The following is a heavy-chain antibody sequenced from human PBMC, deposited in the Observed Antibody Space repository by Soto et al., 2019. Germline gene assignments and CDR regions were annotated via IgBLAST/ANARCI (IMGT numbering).Heavy chain of an antibody. V-gene: IGHV3-30*18. CDR2: ISYDGSNK. Sequence: QVQLVESGGGVVQPGRSLRLSCAASGFTFSSYGMHWVRQAPGKGLEWVAVISYDGSNKYYADSVKGRFTISRDNSKNTLYLQMNSLRAEDTAVYYCAKANRDPGIAAAGTTTGAYYYYYRDVWGKGTTVTVSS. J-gene: IGHJ6*03. CDR3: AKANRDPGIAAAGTTTGAYYYYYRDV. CDR1: GFTFSSYG. D-gene: IGHD6-13*01.